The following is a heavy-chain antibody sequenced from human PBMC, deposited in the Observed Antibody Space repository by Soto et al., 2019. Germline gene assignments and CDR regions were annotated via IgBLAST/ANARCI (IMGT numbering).Heavy chain of an antibody. CDR1: GFSLSTSGVG. CDR2: IYWDDDK. J-gene: IGHJ1*01. CDR3: AHSPPPTVTTSAEYFQH. V-gene: IGHV2-5*02. D-gene: IGHD4-17*01. Sequence: QITLKESGPPLVKPTQTLTLTCTFSGFSLSTSGVGVGWIRQPPGKALEWLALIYWDDDKRYSPSLKSRLTITKNTSPNQXVLTMTNMDPVDTATYYCAHSPPPTVTTSAEYFQHWGQGTLVTVSS.